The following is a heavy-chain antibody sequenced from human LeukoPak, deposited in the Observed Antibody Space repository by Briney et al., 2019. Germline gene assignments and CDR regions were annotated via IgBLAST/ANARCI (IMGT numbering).Heavy chain of an antibody. CDR1: GLTFSTYW. J-gene: IGHJ4*02. D-gene: IGHD6-6*01. Sequence: GGSLRLSCAASGLTFSTYWMNWVRQAPGKGREWVANIKEDGSEKYYVDSVKGRFTISRDNAKNSLFLQMTSLKAQDTAMYYCARDQRVTGRPDIDYWGQGTLVIVSS. CDR2: IKEDGSEK. V-gene: IGHV3-7*01. CDR3: ARDQRVTGRPDIDY.